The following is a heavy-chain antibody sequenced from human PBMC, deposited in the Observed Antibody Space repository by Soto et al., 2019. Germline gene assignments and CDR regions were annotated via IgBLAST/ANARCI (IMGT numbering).Heavy chain of an antibody. CDR1: GNTFSYRY. V-gene: IGHV1-45*02. CDR3: ASGGAGSGPFTWELPDH. J-gene: IGHJ4*02. D-gene: IGHD1-26*01. Sequence: QMQLVQSGAEVKKTGSSVTVSCKALGNTFSYRYLHWVRQAPGQALEWMGWITPFSGDVHYAQKFQERVTLTRDRSINTAYMRMSRLRSEDTAIYFCASGGAGSGPFTWELPDHWGQGTLVTVSS. CDR2: ITPFSGDV.